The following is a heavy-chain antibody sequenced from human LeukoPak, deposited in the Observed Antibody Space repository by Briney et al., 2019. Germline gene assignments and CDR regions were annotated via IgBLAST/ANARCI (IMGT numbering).Heavy chain of an antibody. CDR3: ANSPGIAVAAVDY. CDR2: ISSSGSTI. D-gene: IGHD6-19*01. CDR1: GFTFSSYE. V-gene: IGHV3-48*03. J-gene: IGHJ4*02. Sequence: LTGGSLRLSCAASGFTFSSYEMNWVRQAPGKGLEWVSYISSSGSTIYYADSVKGRFTISRDNAKNSLYLQMNSLGAEDTAVYYCANSPGIAVAAVDYWGQGTLVTVSS.